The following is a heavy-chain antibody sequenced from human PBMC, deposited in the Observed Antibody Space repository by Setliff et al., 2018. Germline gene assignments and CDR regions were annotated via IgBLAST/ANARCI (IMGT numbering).Heavy chain of an antibody. CDR3: AREGVDSRSSTDYRYYMDV. V-gene: IGHV1-69*13. J-gene: IGHJ6*03. CDR1: GGTFKNYG. D-gene: IGHD6-6*01. CDR2: IIPIFGTT. Sequence: SVKVSCKASGGTFKNYGISWVRQAPGQGLEWMGGIIPIFGTTNYAQKFQGRATIIADESTSTAYMELSSLRSEDTAVYYCAREGVDSRSSTDYRYYMDVWGKGTTVTVS.